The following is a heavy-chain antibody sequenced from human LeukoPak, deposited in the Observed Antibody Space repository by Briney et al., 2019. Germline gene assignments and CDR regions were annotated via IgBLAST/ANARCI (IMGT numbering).Heavy chain of an antibody. CDR3: ASRYCGGDCYSDAFDI. CDR2: IYPGDSDT. J-gene: IGHJ3*02. CDR1: GYSFTSYW. D-gene: IGHD2-21*02. V-gene: IGHV5-51*01. Sequence: GESLKISCKGSGYSFTSYWIGWVRQMPGKGLEWMGIIYPGDSDTRYSPSFQGQVTISADESISTAYLQWSSLKASDTAMYYCASRYCGGDCYSDAFDIWGQGTMVTVSS.